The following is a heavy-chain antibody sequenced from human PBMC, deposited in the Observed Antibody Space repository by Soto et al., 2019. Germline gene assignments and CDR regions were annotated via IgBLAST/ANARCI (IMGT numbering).Heavy chain of an antibody. D-gene: IGHD3-3*01. Sequence: SETLPLSCAVYDGNWRDYYFSWIRQPPGKGREWIGEINHRGRTNYNPSLKSRVTISVDTSKNQFSLKLSSVTAADTAVYYCARGPTYYDCWNGSGPHCYYGMDVWGQGATVTVSS. CDR3: ARGPTYYDCWNGSGPHCYYGMDV. J-gene: IGHJ6*02. CDR1: DGNWRDYY. CDR2: INHRGRT. V-gene: IGHV4-34*01.